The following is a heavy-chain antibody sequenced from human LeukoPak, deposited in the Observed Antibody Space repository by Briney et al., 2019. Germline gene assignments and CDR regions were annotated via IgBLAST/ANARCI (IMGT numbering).Heavy chain of an antibody. J-gene: IGHJ4*02. CDR2: VHLNGAT. D-gene: IGHD3-10*01. V-gene: IGHV4-4*02. CDR3: KTEYRVFSHFGF. CDR1: GGSIFTTSC. Sequence: PSGTLSLTCGGSGGSIFTTSCWIWARQPPGKGLEWIGEVHLNGATNYNPSLESRVSMSIDKSKNQLSLKLSSVTAADTATYYCKTEYRVFSHFGFWGQGTLVTVSS.